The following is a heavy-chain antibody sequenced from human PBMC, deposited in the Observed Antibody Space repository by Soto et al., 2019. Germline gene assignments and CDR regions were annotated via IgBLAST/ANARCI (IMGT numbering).Heavy chain of an antibody. J-gene: IGHJ6*03. CDR1: GFTVSSNY. Sequence: PVGSLRLSCAASGFTVSSNYMSWVRQAPGKGLEWVSVIYSGGSTYYADSVKGRFTISRHNSKNTLYLQMNSLRAEDTAVYYCARDNWGYCSGGSCYGSGDYYYYYMDVWGKGTTVTVSS. V-gene: IGHV3-53*04. CDR3: ARDNWGYCSGGSCYGSGDYYYYYMDV. D-gene: IGHD2-15*01. CDR2: IYSGGST.